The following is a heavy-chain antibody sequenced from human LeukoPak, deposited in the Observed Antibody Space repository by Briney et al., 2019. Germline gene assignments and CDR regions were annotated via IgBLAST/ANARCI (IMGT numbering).Heavy chain of an antibody. D-gene: IGHD5-24*01. J-gene: IGHJ5*02. CDR3: ARGKRRWLQLPNWFDP. CDR2: IYYSGNT. V-gene: IGHV4-59*12. CDR1: GGSMSNYY. Sequence: SETLSLTCSVSGGSMSNYYWSWIRQPPGKGLEWIGYIYYSGNTHYNPSLKSRVTISVDTSKNQFSLKLSSVTAADTAVYYCARGKRRWLQLPNWFDPWGQGTLVTVSS.